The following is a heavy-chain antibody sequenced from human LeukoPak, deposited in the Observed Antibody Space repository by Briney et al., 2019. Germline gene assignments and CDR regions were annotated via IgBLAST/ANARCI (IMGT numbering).Heavy chain of an antibody. CDR2: IDTSGST. V-gene: IGHV4-61*02. J-gene: IGHJ4*02. CDR1: GGSISGGSYY. CDR3: AKSSDYSNYVFGY. D-gene: IGHD4-11*01. Sequence: SETLSLTCIVSGGSISGGSYYWSWIRQPAGKGLEWIGRIDTSGSTNYNPSLKSRVTISVDASKNHLSLTLTSVTAADTAVYYCAKSSDYSNYVFGYWGLGTLVTVSS.